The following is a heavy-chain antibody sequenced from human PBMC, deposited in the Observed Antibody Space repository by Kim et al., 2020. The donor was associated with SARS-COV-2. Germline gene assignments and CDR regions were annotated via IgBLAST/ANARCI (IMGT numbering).Heavy chain of an antibody. D-gene: IGHD3-3*01. CDR3: ARGVFLEWLSKGWFDP. Sequence: SLKSRVTISVDTSKNQFSLKLSSVTAADTAVYYCARGVFLEWLSKGWFDPWGQGTLVTVSS. V-gene: IGHV4-30-2*05. J-gene: IGHJ5*02.